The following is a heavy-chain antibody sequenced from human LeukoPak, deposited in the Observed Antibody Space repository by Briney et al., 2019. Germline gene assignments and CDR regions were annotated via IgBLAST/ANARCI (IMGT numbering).Heavy chain of an antibody. V-gene: IGHV1-18*01. J-gene: IGHJ4*02. CDR2: VSAFNGNT. CDR1: GFTFARSA. Sequence: ASVKVSCKASGFTFARSAVQWVRQARGQRPEWIGWVSAFNGNTDYAPKLQGRVTMTTDTSTTTAYMELRSLTSDDTAVYYCARRGGSYSHSDFWGQGTLVTVSS. D-gene: IGHD1-26*01. CDR3: ARRGGSYSHSDF.